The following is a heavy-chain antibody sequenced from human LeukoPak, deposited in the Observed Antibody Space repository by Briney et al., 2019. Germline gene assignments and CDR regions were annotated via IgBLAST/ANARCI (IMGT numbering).Heavy chain of an antibody. Sequence: ASVKVSCKASGYTFTNYAISWVRQAPGQGLEWVGWISAYNGNTNYAQKLQGRVIMTTDTSTSTAYMELRSLRSDDTAVYYCARRLDYYDISGYHTLDYWGQGTLVTVSS. CDR3: ARRLDYYDISGYHTLDY. J-gene: IGHJ4*02. CDR1: GYTFTNYA. V-gene: IGHV1-18*01. CDR2: ISAYNGNT. D-gene: IGHD3-22*01.